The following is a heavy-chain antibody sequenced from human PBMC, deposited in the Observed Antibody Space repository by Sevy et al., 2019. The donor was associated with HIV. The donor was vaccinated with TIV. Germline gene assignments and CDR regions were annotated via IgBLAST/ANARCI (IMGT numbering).Heavy chain of an antibody. V-gene: IGHV3-15*01. CDR2: IKSKTDGGTT. J-gene: IGHJ4*02. Sequence: GGSLRLSCAASGFTFSNAWMSWVRQAPGKGLEWVGRIKSKTDGGTTDYAAPVKGRFTISRDDSKNTLYLQMNSLKTEDTAVYYCTTDLRGGYDFFLGPVDYWGQGTLVTVSS. CDR3: TTDLRGGYDFFLGPVDY. CDR1: GFTFSNAW. D-gene: IGHD3-3*01.